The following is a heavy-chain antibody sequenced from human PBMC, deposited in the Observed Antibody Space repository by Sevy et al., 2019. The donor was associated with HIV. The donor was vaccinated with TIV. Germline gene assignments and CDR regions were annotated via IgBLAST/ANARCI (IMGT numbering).Heavy chain of an antibody. V-gene: IGHV3-11*01. CDR2: ISSPGSTI. Sequence: GGSLRLSCEASGFTFSNSYMSWVRQSPGKGLEWVSYISSPGSTIYYAESVKGRFTISRDNAKNSLYLQMNGLRDDDTAVYYCASDLVVIYGSGNYSIDGMDFWGQGTTVTVSS. CDR1: GFTFSNSY. J-gene: IGHJ6*01. CDR3: ASDLVVIYGSGNYSIDGMDF. D-gene: IGHD3-10*01.